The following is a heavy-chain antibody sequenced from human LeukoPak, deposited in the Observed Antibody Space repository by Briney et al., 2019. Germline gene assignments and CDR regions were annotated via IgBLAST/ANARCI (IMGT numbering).Heavy chain of an antibody. J-gene: IGHJ3*02. CDR3: VRKNRDFNAAFDI. CDR1: GFTVSNNY. V-gene: IGHV3-53*01. Sequence: GGSLRLSCAASGFTVSNNYMSWVRQAPGKGLEWVSISYSDSNTNYADSVKGRFTISRDTSQHTLSLQMNSLRVEDTAVYYCVRKNRDFNAAFDIWGQGTVVTVSS. CDR2: SYSDSNT. D-gene: IGHD1-14*01.